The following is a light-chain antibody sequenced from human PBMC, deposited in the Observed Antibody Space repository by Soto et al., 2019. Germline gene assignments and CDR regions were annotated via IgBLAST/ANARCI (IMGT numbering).Light chain of an antibody. CDR2: EVS. CDR3: SSYTSSSTLV. J-gene: IGLJ3*02. CDR1: SSDVGGYNY. V-gene: IGLV2-14*01. Sequence: QSVLTQPASVSGSPGQSITISCTGTSSDVGGYNYVSWYQQHPGKAPKLMIYEVSNRTSGVSNRFSGSKSGNTASLTSSGLQAEDEADYYFSSYTSSSTLVFCGGTKLTVL.